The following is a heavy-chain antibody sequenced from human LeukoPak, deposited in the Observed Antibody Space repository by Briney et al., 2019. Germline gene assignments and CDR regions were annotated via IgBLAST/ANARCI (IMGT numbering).Heavy chain of an antibody. CDR3: ARGLGYSSGWYFDY. J-gene: IGHJ4*02. D-gene: IGHD6-19*01. V-gene: IGHV4-30-4*01. CDR2: IYYSGIT. Sequence: SETLSLTCSVSGGSISRSDYYWSWIRQPPGKGLEWIGYIYYSGITYYNPSLKSRVTISVDTSENQFSLKLSSVTAADTAVYYCARGLGYSSGWYFDYWGQGTLVTVSS. CDR1: GGSISRSDYY.